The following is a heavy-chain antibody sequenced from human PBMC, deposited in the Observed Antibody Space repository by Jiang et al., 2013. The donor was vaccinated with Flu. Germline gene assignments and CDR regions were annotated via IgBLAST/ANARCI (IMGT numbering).Heavy chain of an antibody. V-gene: IGHV1-2*04. J-gene: IGHJ6*02. CDR2: INPNSGGT. CDR1: GYTFTGYY. Sequence: SVKVSCKASGYTFTGYYMHWVRQAPGQGLEWMGWINPNSGGTNYAQKFQGWVTMTRDTSISTAYMELSRLRSDDTAVYYCARAQVYYYYYGMDVWGQGTTVTVSS. CDR3: ARAQVYYYYYGMDV.